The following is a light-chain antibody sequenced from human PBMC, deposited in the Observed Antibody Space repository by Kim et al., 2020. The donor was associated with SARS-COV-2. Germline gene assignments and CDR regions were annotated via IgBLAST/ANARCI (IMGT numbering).Light chain of an antibody. CDR3: HQYIDWPRA. CDR1: QSVSSN. Sequence: EIVMTQSPATLSVSPGERATLSCRASQSVSSNLAWYQQKPGQAPRLLIYGASTRATGIPARFSGSGSGTEFTLTISSLQSEDFAVYYCHQYIDWPRAFGQGTKVDIK. CDR2: GAS. J-gene: IGKJ1*01. V-gene: IGKV3-15*01.